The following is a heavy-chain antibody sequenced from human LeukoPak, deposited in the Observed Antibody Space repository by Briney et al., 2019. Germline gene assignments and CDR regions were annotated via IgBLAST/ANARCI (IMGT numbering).Heavy chain of an antibody. CDR3: ARRGSTTRSQNDY. Sequence: ASVKVSCKASGYTFTGYYIYWVRQAPGQGLEWMGWINPDSGDTNYAQKLQGRVTMTRDTSISTAYMELRSLRSDDTAVYYCARRGSTTRSQNDYWGQGTLVTVSS. CDR1: GYTFTGYY. D-gene: IGHD2-2*01. V-gene: IGHV1-2*02. CDR2: INPDSGDT. J-gene: IGHJ4*02.